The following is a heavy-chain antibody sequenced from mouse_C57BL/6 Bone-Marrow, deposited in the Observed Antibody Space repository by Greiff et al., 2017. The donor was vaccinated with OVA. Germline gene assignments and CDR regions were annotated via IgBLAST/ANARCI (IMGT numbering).Heavy chain of an antibody. CDR1: GYIFTSYW. CDR2: IYPGNSDT. D-gene: IGHD1-1*01. J-gene: IGHJ4*01. V-gene: IGHV1-5*01. CDR3: TRRFYYYGSSYSYAMDY. Sequence: VQLQQSGTVLARPGASVKMSCKTSGYIFTSYWMHWVKQRPGQGLEWIGAIYPGNSDTSYNQKFKGKAKLTAVTSASTAYMELSSLTNEDSAVYYCTRRFYYYGSSYSYAMDYWGQGTSVTVSS.